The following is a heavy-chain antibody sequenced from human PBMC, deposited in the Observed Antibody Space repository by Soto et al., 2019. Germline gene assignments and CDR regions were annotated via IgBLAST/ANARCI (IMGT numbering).Heavy chain of an antibody. J-gene: IGHJ4*02. CDR1: GYTFTTYG. V-gene: IGHV1-18*01. D-gene: IGHD3-22*01. Sequence: QVQLVQSGAEVKKPGASVKVSCKASGYTFTTYGMSWVRQAPGQGLDWMGWISTYNGNTKYAERLQGRVTMTTDTTTSSAYTELRSLRSDDTAVYYFARGPTDYYDNSGNYFLDYWGQGTLVTVSS. CDR3: ARGPTDYYDNSGNYFLDY. CDR2: ISTYNGNT.